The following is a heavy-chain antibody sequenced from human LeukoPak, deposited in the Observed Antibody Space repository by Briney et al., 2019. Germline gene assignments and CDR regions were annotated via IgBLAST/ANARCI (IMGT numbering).Heavy chain of an antibody. J-gene: IGHJ4*02. Sequence: GGSLRLSCAASGFTFSTYWMTWVRQAPGKGLEWVGNIKGDGSEKYYVDSVKGRFTISRDNAKNSLYLQMNSLRAEDTAVYYCARDPDAYCSGGNCYLYYFDYWGQGTLVTVSS. CDR2: IKGDGSEK. D-gene: IGHD2-15*01. CDR1: GFTFSTYW. CDR3: ARDPDAYCSGGNCYLYYFDY. V-gene: IGHV3-7*01.